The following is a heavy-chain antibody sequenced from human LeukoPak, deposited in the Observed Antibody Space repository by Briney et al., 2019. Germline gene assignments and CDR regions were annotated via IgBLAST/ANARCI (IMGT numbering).Heavy chain of an antibody. CDR2: IGSYGGDP. CDR1: TSR. J-gene: IGHJ5*01. D-gene: IGHD3-22*01. V-gene: IGHV1-18*01. Sequence: TSRIHLVRQAPGQGLEWMGWIGSYGGDPYYAQKLQCRVTVTTDTSSSTVYMELRSLRSDDTAVYYCARDLWNFYDDSGYYRDFDSWGQGTLVTVSS. CDR3: ARDLWNFYDDSGYYRDFDS.